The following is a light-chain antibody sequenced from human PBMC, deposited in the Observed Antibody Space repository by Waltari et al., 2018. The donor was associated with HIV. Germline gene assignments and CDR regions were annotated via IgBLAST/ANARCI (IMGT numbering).Light chain of an antibody. CDR3: QVWDSGIVV. CDR2: DDS. J-gene: IGLJ2*01. CDR1: NIGSKS. V-gene: IGLV3-21*04. Sequence: SYVLTQPPSVSMAPGKTARITCGGYNIGSKSVHWYQQKPGQAPVLVIYDDSDRPSGIPDRFSGSNSGNTATLTISRVEAGDEADYYCQVWDSGIVVFGGGTKLTVL.